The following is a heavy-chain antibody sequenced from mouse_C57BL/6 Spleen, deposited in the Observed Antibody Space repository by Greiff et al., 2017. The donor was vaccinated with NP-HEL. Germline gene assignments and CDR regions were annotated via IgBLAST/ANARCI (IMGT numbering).Heavy chain of an antibody. J-gene: IGHJ1*03. CDR3: ARRGSSYGYFDV. CDR1: GYTFTTYP. V-gene: IGHV1-47*01. D-gene: IGHD1-1*01. CDR2: FHPYNDDT. Sequence: VMLVESGAELVKPGASVKMSCKASGYTFTTYPIEWMKQNHGKSLEWIGNFHPYNDDTKYNEKFKGKATLTVEKSSSTVYLELSRLTSDDSAVYYFARRGSSYGYFDVWGTGTTVTVSS.